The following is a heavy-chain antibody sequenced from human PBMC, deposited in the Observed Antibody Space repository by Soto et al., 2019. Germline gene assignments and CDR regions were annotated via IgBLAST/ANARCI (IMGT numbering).Heavy chain of an antibody. D-gene: IGHD3-16*01. CDR2: IRSKANSYAT. CDR3: TRQGADY. J-gene: IGHJ4*02. V-gene: IGHV3-73*01. CDR1: GFTLSGSA. Sequence: SGGALRLSCAAPGFTLSGSAIPSVRQASGKGLEWVGRIRSKANSYATAYAASVKGRFTISRDDSKNTAYLQMNSLKTEDTAVYYCTRQGADYWGQGTLVTVSS.